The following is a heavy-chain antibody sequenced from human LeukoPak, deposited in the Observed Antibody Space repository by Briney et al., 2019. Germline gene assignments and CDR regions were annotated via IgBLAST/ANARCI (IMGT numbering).Heavy chain of an antibody. J-gene: IGHJ6*02. CDR2: ISYDGSNK. CDR1: GFTFSSYA. Sequence: PGRSLRLSCAASGFTFSSYAMHWVRQAPGKGLEWVAVISYDGSNKYYADSVKGRFTISRDNSKNTLYLQMNSLRAEDTAVYYCASLFGYYYDSSGYLGPCSYYYYGMDVWGQGTTVTVSS. CDR3: ASLFGYYYDSSGYLGPCSYYYYGMDV. D-gene: IGHD3-22*01. V-gene: IGHV3-30-3*01.